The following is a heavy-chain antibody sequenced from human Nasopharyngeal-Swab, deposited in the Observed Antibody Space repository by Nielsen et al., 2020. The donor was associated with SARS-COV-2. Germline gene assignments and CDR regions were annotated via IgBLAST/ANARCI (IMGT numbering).Heavy chain of an antibody. J-gene: IGHJ4*02. CDR3: ARGGGGQWLGNEGFDY. V-gene: IGHV4-59*12. Sequence: SETLSLTCTVSGGSISSYYWSWIRQPPGKGLEWIGYIYYSGSTYYNPSLKSRVTISVDTSKNQFSLKLSSVTAADTAVYYCARGGGGQWLGNEGFDYWGQGTLVTVSS. CDR1: GGSISSYY. D-gene: IGHD6-19*01. CDR2: IYYSGST.